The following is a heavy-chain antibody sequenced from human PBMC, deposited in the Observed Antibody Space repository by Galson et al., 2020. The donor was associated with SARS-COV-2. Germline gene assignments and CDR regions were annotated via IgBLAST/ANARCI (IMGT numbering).Heavy chain of an antibody. CDR3: TATRAY. J-gene: IGHJ4*02. Sequence: GESLKISCTASGFTFSSYWMHWVRQAPGEGLVWVSRINSEGNSTSYADSVKGRFTISRDNAKNTLYLQMNSLRAEDTAVYYCTATRAYWGQGTLVTVSS. V-gene: IGHV3-74*01. CDR2: INSEGNST. D-gene: IGHD1-26*01. CDR1: GFTFSSYW.